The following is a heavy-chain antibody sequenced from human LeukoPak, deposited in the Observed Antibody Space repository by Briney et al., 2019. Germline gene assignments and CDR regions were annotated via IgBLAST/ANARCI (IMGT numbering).Heavy chain of an antibody. Sequence: GGSLRLSCEASGFNFRSMWMSWVRQAPGKRPEWVANLGQDGREQYFADSVKGRFSISRDNAKNSVYLQMNSLTVEDTAIYYCTNSVFSSGGTRPEYWGQGTLVTVSS. V-gene: IGHV3-7*02. CDR3: TNSVFSSGGTRPEY. D-gene: IGHD3-10*01. CDR2: LGQDGREQ. CDR1: GFNFRSMW. J-gene: IGHJ4*02.